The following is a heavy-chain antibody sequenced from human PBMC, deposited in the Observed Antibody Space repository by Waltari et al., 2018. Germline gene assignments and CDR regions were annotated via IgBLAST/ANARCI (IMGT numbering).Heavy chain of an antibody. Sequence: EVQLVESGGGLFQPGGSLGLPGGASGFTLSRYWRGWGRQTPGKGLQWVGNINYDGSQKYYVDSVKGRFTVSRDNAKNSVYLQMNSLRVEDTAVYYCAKSRGFEYWGQGALITVSS. CDR3: AKSRGFEY. V-gene: IGHV3-7*01. D-gene: IGHD2-2*01. CDR2: INYDGSQK. CDR1: GFTLSRYW. J-gene: IGHJ4*02.